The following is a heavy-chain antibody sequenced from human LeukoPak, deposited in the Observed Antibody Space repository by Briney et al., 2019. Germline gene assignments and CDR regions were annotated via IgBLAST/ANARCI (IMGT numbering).Heavy chain of an antibody. V-gene: IGHV3-7*01. CDR3: ARDPGGDSSGYT. CDR1: GFTFSDYW. J-gene: IGHJ5*02. D-gene: IGHD3-22*01. Sequence: GGSLRLSCAASGFTFSDYWMSWVRQAPGKGLEWVANIQQDGSEKYYVDSVKGRFTISRDNAKKSLFLQVSSLRGEDTAVYYCARDPGGDSSGYTWGQGTLVTVSS. CDR2: IQQDGSEK.